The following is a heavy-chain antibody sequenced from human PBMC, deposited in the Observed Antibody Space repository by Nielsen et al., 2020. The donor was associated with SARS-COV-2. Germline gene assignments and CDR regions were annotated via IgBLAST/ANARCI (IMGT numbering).Heavy chain of an antibody. D-gene: IGHD6-13*01. Sequence: SETLSLTCTVSGGSISSYYWSWIRQPPGKGLEWIGYIYYSGSTNYNPSLKNRVTISVDTSKNQFSLKLSSVTAADTAVYYCARGHSSPSWYYYMDVWGKGTTVTVSS. CDR2: IYYSGST. CDR1: GGSISSYY. J-gene: IGHJ6*03. CDR3: ARGHSSPSWYYYMDV. V-gene: IGHV4-59*01.